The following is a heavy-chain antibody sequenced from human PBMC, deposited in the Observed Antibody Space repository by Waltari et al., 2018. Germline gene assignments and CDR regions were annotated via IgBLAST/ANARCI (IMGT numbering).Heavy chain of an antibody. Sequence: EVQLVETGGGLLQPGGSLRLSCAASGFTVRGNYMTWVRQAPGKGLEWVSIIYSGGSTYYADSVKGRFTISRDNSKNMLYLQMNSLRAEDMAVYYCAASGYSSGWDFDYWGQGTLVTVSS. CDR2: IYSGGST. CDR1: GFTVRGNY. V-gene: IGHV3-53*02. J-gene: IGHJ4*02. D-gene: IGHD6-19*01. CDR3: AASGYSSGWDFDY.